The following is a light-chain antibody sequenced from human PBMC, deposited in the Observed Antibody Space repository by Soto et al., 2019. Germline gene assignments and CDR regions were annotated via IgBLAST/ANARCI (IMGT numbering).Light chain of an antibody. Sequence: DIQMTQSPSSLSASVGDRVTITCRASQNINTYLNWCQQKPGKAPNLLIYAASNLQSGVPSRFSGSGSGADFTLTISNLQPEDFATYYCQQSYSTPYTVGQGTKLEMK. J-gene: IGKJ2*01. V-gene: IGKV1-39*01. CDR2: AAS. CDR1: QNINTY. CDR3: QQSYSTPYT.